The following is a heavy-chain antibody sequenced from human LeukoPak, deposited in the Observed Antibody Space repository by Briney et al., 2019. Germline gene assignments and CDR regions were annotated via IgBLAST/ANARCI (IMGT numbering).Heavy chain of an antibody. CDR3: ARERYYGSGSYYKTPPRYYYYGMDV. D-gene: IGHD3-10*01. CDR1: GGSFSGYY. V-gene: IGHV4-34*01. Sequence: SETLSLTCAVYGGSFSGYYWSWIRQPSGKGLEWIGEINHSGSTNYNPSLKSRVTISVDTSKNQFSLKLSSVTAADTAVYYCARERYYGSGSYYKTPPRYYYYGMDVWGQGTTVTVSS. J-gene: IGHJ6*02. CDR2: INHSGST.